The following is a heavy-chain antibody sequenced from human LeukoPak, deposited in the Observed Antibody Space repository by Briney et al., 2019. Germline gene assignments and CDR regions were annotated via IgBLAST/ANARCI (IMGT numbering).Heavy chain of an antibody. CDR1: GGSFSGYY. V-gene: IGHV4-34*01. CDR2: INHSGST. D-gene: IGHD3-10*01. CDR3: ARGGYYYGSGGYYTVY. J-gene: IGHJ4*02. Sequence: SETLSLTCAVYGGSFSGYYWSWIRQPPGKGLEWIGDINHSGSTNYNPSLKSRVTISVDTSKNQFSLKLSSVTAADTAVYYCARGGYYYGSGGYYTVYWGQGSLVTVSS.